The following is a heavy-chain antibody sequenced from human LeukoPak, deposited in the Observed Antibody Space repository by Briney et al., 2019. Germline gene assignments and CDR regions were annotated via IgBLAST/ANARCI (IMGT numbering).Heavy chain of an antibody. CDR2: IIPILGIA. J-gene: IGHJ3*02. CDR3: AAESLLYQLLSWYAFDI. Sequence: ASVKVSCKASGGTFSSYAISWVRQAPGQGLEWMGRIIPILGIANYAQKFQGRVTITADKSTCTAYMELSSLRSEDTAVYYCAAESLLYQLLSWYAFDIWGQGTMVTVSS. D-gene: IGHD2-2*01. CDR1: GGTFSSYA. V-gene: IGHV1-69*04.